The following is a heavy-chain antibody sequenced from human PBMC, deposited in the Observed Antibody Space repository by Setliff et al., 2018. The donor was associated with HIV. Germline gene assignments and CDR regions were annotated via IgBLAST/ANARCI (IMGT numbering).Heavy chain of an antibody. CDR1: GGSITSSTYY. D-gene: IGHD2-15*01. Sequence: PSETLSLTCTVSGGSITSSTYYWGWIRQPPGKGLEWIGTVHYTGNTYHNPSLKSRVTISVEVSKNQLSLKLTAVTAADSAVYYCAREADGIDFWGQGTLVTVSS. J-gene: IGHJ4*02. CDR3: AREADGIDF. V-gene: IGHV4-39*02. CDR2: VHYTGNT.